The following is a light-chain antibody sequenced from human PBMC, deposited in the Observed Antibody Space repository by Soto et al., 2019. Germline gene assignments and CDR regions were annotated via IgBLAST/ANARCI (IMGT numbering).Light chain of an antibody. V-gene: IGKV3-15*01. J-gene: IGKJ5*01. CDR1: QSIRNN. Sequence: EIVMTQSPATLSVSPGERVTLSCRASQSIRNNLAWYQQKPGQAPRLLIDGASTRATGIPARFSGSGSGTEFALTISSLQSEDVAVYYCQQYGSSPITFGQGTRLEIK. CDR2: GAS. CDR3: QQYGSSPIT.